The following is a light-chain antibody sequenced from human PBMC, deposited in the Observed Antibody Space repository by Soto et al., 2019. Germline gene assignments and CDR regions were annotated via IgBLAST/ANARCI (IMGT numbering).Light chain of an antibody. J-gene: IGLJ1*01. CDR1: SSDVGRYNY. CDR3: CSYAGSPRYV. Sequence: QSVLTQPRSVSGSPGQSVTISCTGTSSDVGRYNYVSWYQQHPGKAPKVMIYDVSEQPSGVPDRFSGSKSGNTASLTISGLQAEDEADYYCCSYAGSPRYVFGTGTKLTVL. CDR2: DVS. V-gene: IGLV2-11*01.